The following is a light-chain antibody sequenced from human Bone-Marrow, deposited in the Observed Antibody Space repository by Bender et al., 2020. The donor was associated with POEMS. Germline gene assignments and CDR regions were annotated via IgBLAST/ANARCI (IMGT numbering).Light chain of an antibody. CDR1: NIGSKS. Sequence: SYVLTQPPSVSVAPGQTAKITCGGNNIGSKSVHWYQQKPGQAPVLVVYDDSDRPSGIPERFSGSSSGTTVTLTISGVQAEDEADYYCQSTDSSGNSVVFAGGTKLTVL. CDR2: DDS. J-gene: IGLJ2*01. V-gene: IGLV3-21*02. CDR3: QSTDSSGNSVV.